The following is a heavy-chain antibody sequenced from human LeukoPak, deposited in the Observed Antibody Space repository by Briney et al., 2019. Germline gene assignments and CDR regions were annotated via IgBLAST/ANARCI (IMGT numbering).Heavy chain of an antibody. CDR2: ISGSGGST. Sequence: AGSLRLSCAASGFTFSSYAMSWVPQGPGKGLEWFSAISGSGGSTYYAHPGKGRFTISRDNSKNTLYLQMNSLRAEDPAVYYCAKERESSGWYEGGFDYWGQGTLVTVSS. V-gene: IGHV3-23*01. J-gene: IGHJ4*02. D-gene: IGHD6-19*01. CDR1: GFTFSSYA. CDR3: AKERESSGWYEGGFDY.